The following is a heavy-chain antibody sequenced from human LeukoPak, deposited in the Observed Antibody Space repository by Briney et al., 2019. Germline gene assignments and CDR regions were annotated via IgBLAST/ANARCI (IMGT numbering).Heavy chain of an antibody. D-gene: IGHD3-9*01. V-gene: IGHV4-34*01. CDR2: INHSGST. Sequence: SETLSLTCAVYGGSFSGYYWSWIRQPPGKGLEWIGEINHSGSTNYNPSLKSRVTISVDTSKNQFSLKLSSVTAADTAVYYCARGLVREDILTDYHLRRVGYWFDPWGQGTLVTVSS. CDR3: ARGLVREDILTDYHLRRVGYWFDP. J-gene: IGHJ5*02. CDR1: GGSFSGYY.